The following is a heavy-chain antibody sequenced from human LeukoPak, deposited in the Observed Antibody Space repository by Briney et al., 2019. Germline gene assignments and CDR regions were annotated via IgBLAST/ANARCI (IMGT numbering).Heavy chain of an antibody. CDR3: ATAYMDTAMVKVPVY. J-gene: IGHJ4*02. CDR2: ISAYNGNT. V-gene: IGHV1-18*01. CDR1: GYTFTSYG. Sequence: GASLKVSCKASGYTFTSYGISWVRQAPGQGLEWMGWISAYNGNTNYAQKYQARVTMTTDTSTSTAYMELSSLRSEDTAVYYCATAYMDTAMVKVPVYWGQGTLVTVSS. D-gene: IGHD5-18*01.